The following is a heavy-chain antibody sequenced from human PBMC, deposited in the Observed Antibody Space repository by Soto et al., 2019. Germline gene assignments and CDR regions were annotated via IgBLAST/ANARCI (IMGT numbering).Heavy chain of an antibody. Sequence: QVQLVQSGAEVKNPGSSVKVSCKAPGGTFSSYAISWVRQAPGQGLEWMGGIIPIFGTAKYAQKFQGRVTITADESTGTGYMELSSLRSEDTAVYYCARSQGGSSSLDIYYYYYYGMDVWGQGTTVTVSS. J-gene: IGHJ6*02. V-gene: IGHV1-69*01. CDR3: ARSQGGSSSLDIYYYYYYGMDV. CDR1: GGTFSSYA. D-gene: IGHD2-15*01. CDR2: IIPIFGTA.